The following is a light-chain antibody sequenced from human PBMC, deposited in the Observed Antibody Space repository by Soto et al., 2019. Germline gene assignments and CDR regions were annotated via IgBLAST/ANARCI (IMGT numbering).Light chain of an antibody. CDR1: QSLVYADGNTY. CDR3: MQTAHWPYT. CDR2: KVF. J-gene: IGKJ2*01. Sequence: DVVMTQSPLSLPVNRGQSASISCTSSQSLVYADGNTYLNWLQQRPGQSPRRLIYKVFNRDSGVPDRFSGSASGSEFTLTISRVEAEDIGVYYCMQTAHWPYTFGRGTKLAIK. V-gene: IGKV2-30*01.